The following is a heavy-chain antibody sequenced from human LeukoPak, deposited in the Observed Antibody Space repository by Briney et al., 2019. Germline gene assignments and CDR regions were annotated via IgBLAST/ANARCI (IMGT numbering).Heavy chain of an antibody. CDR2: IRSKAYGGTS. V-gene: IGHV3-49*04. CDR1: GFNFGDYA. D-gene: IGHD2-2*01. Sequence: GGSLRLSCTASGFNFGDYAMSWVRQAPGKGPEWVGFIRSKAYGGTSDYAASVKGRFTISRDDSKSIAYLQMNSLKTEDSTVYYCTRDQGVPGAITREYSDYWGQGSLVTVS. J-gene: IGHJ4*02. CDR3: TRDQGVPGAITREYSDY.